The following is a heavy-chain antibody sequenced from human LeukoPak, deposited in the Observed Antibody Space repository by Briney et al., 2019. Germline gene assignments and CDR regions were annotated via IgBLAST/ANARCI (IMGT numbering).Heavy chain of an antibody. D-gene: IGHD1-14*01. CDR2: IYTSGST. Sequence: SETLSLTCTVSGGSISSSSYYWGWIRQPAGKGLEWIGRIYTSGSTNYNPSLKSRVTISVDTSKNQFSLKLSSVTAADTAVYYCARLPEFHTGYSFYYMDVWGKGTTVTISS. V-gene: IGHV4-61*02. CDR1: GGSISSSSYY. J-gene: IGHJ6*03. CDR3: ARLPEFHTGYSFYYMDV.